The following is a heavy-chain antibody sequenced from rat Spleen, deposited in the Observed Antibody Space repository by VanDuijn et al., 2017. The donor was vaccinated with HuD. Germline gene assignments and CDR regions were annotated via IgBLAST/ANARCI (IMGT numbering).Heavy chain of an antibody. J-gene: IGHJ2*01. CDR2: TNSVDSTT. CDR3: ARQGNYGGYDY. D-gene: IGHD1-11*01. V-gene: IGHV5-29*01. Sequence: EVQLVESDGGLVQPGRSLKLSCAASGFTFSDYYMAWVRQAPTKGLEWVATTNSVDSTTYYRDSVKGRFTISRDNAKNTLYLQMDSLRSEDTATYFCARQGNYGGYDYWGQGVMVTVSS. CDR1: GFTFSDYY.